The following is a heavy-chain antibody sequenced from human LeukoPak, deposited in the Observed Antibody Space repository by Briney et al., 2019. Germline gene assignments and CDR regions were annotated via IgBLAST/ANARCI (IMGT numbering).Heavy chain of an antibody. CDR3: ARTTEGYAGGPGYSYYYYMDV. CDR2: IHYSGST. CDR1: GGSISSYY. Sequence: PSETLSLTCTVSGGSISSYYWSWIRQPPGKGLEWIGYIHYSGSTHYNPSLKSRVTISVDTSKNQVSLKLRSVPAADTAVYYCARTTEGYAGGPGYSYYYYMDVWGKGTTVTISS. V-gene: IGHV4-59*01. J-gene: IGHJ6*03. D-gene: IGHD5-12*01.